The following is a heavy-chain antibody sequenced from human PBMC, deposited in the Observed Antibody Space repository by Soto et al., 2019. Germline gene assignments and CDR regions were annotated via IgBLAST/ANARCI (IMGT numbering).Heavy chain of an antibody. CDR1: GYSFANYW. J-gene: IGHJ6*02. V-gene: IGHV5-51*01. D-gene: IGHD3-10*01. CDR3: ARNRLRQYYYGMDV. Sequence: GESLKISCQGSGYSFANYWIAWVRQMPGKGLEWVGVIYPGDSDTRYSPSFRGQVTISADKSISHVYLQWSSLKASDTAMYYCARNRLRQYYYGMDVWGQGTAVTVSS. CDR2: IYPGDSDT.